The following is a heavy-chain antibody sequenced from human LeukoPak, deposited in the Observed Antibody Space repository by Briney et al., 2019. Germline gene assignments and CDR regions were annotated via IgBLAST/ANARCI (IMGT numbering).Heavy chain of an antibody. CDR3: ARAGYYDYVWGSYRMYYFDY. CDR2: ISAYNGNA. CDR1: GYTFTSYG. J-gene: IGHJ4*02. V-gene: IGHV1-18*01. D-gene: IGHD3-16*02. Sequence: GASVKVSCKASGYTFTSYGISWVRQAPGQGLEWMGWISAYNGNANYARKLQGRVTMTTDTSTSTAYMELRSLRSDDTAVYYCARAGYYDYVWGSYRMYYFDYWGQGTLVTVSS.